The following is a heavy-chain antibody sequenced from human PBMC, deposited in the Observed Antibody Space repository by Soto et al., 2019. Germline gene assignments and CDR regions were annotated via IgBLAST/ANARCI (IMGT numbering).Heavy chain of an antibody. CDR2: IYYSGST. CDR1: GGSISSYY. V-gene: IGHV4-59*01. Sequence: SETLSLTCTVSGGSISSYYWSWIRQPPGKGLEWIGYIYYSGSTNYNPSLKSRVTISVDTSKNQFSLKLSSVTAADTAVYYCAGDSHAVAGTFGRYYFDYWGQGTLVTVSS. CDR3: AGDSHAVAGTFGRYYFDY. J-gene: IGHJ4*02. D-gene: IGHD6-19*01.